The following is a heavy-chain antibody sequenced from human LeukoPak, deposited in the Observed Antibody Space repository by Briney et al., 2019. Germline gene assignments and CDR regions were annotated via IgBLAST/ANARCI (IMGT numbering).Heavy chain of an antibody. CDR2: IRYDGSNK. D-gene: IGHD6-13*01. V-gene: IGHV3-30*02. J-gene: IGHJ6*03. CDR3: ARDSSSTDYYMDV. Sequence: GGSLRLSCAASGFTFSSYGMHWVRQAPGKGLEWVAFIRYDGSNKYYADSVKGRFTISRDNSKNTLYLQMNSLRAEDTAVYYCARDSSSTDYYMDVWGKGTTVTVSS. CDR1: GFTFSSYG.